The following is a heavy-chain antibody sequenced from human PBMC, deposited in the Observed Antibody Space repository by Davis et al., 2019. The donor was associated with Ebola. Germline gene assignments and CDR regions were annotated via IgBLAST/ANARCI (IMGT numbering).Heavy chain of an antibody. D-gene: IGHD3-16*02. Sequence: GGSLRLSCAAFGFTFSNFAMNWVRQAPGKGLEWVSGISGSGGSTYYAGSVKGRFTISRDNSDDTLYLVMNSLRAEDTAVYYCARADYVWGSYRYTGGGDYWGQGTLVTVSS. CDR3: ARADYVWGSYRYTGGGDY. V-gene: IGHV3-23*01. J-gene: IGHJ4*02. CDR1: GFTFSNFA. CDR2: ISGSGGST.